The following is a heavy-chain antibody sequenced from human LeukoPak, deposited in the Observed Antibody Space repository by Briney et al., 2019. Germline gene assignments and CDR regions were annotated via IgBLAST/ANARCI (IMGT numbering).Heavy chain of an antibody. CDR2: IYYGGST. Sequence: SETLSLTCTVSGGSISSYYWSWIRQPPGKGLEWIGYIYYGGSTNYNPSLKSRVTISVDTSKNQFSLKLSSVTAADTAVYYCARDVAVAGTLNDAFDIWGQGTMVTVSS. V-gene: IGHV4-59*12. CDR3: ARDVAVAGTLNDAFDI. J-gene: IGHJ3*02. CDR1: GGSISSYY. D-gene: IGHD6-19*01.